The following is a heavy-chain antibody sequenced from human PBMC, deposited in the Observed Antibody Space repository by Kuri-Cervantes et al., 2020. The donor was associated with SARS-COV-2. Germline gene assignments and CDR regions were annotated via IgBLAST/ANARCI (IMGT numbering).Heavy chain of an antibody. Sequence: GSLTPSCTVSGRSLSSSSNYCGRIRQHPGKGLEWIGSTYYSGSTYYNPSLRCRVTISVDTSKHKFSPKLSTVTAPVTAVYYCARDNPVPVSTSSRTYYYYGMDDWGQGTTVTCSS. CDR1: GRSLSSSSNY. D-gene: IGHD6-6*01. J-gene: IGHJ6*01. CDR2: TYYSGST. V-gene: IGHV4-39*02. CDR3: ARDNPVPVSTSSRTYYYYGMDD.